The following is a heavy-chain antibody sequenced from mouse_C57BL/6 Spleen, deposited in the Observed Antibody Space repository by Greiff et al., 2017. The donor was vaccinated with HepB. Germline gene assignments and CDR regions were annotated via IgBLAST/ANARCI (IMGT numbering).Heavy chain of an antibody. D-gene: IGHD2-3*01. CDR2: IDPSDSYT. CDR1: GYTFTSYW. V-gene: IGHV1-50*01. CDR3: ARDDKFAY. Sequence: QVQLQQPGAELVKPGASVKLSCKASGYTFTSYWMQWVKQRPGQGLEWIGEIDPSDSYTNYNQKFKGKATLTEDTSSSTAYMQLSSLTSEDSAVYYCARDDKFAYWGQGTLVTVSA. J-gene: IGHJ3*01.